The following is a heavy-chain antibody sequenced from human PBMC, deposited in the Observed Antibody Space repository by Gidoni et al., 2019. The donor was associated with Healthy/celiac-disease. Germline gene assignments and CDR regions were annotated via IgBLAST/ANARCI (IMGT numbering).Heavy chain of an antibody. CDR3: AKDQNELDAFDI. D-gene: IGHD1-1*01. CDR1: GFTFSSYA. J-gene: IGHJ3*02. Sequence: EVQLLESGGGLVQPGGSLRLSCAASGFTFSSYAMRWVRQAPGKGLEWVSAISGSGGSTYYADSVKGRFTISRDNSKNTLYLQMNSLRAEDTAVYYCAKDQNELDAFDIWGQGTMVTVSS. CDR2: ISGSGGST. V-gene: IGHV3-23*01.